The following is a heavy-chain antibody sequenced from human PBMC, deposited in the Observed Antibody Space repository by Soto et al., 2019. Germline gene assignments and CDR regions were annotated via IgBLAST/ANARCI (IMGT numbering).Heavy chain of an antibody. V-gene: IGHV1-18*01. Sequence: ASVKVSCKASGYTFTSYGISWVRQAPGEGLEWVGWISGYDGNTDYAHKFRGRVTMTTDTSTSTAYMELRSLRSDDTAVYYCARAYYDSGGFYGMDVWGQGTTVTVSS. D-gene: IGHD3-22*01. CDR3: ARAYYDSGGFYGMDV. CDR2: ISGYDGNT. CDR1: GYTFTSYG. J-gene: IGHJ6*02.